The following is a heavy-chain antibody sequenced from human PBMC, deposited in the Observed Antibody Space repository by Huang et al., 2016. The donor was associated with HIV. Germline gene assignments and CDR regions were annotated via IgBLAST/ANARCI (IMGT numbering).Heavy chain of an antibody. CDR1: GYSFTTYA. V-gene: IGHV1-3*01. CDR2: IKPGKCNT. D-gene: IGHD2-21*01. Sequence: QVQLVQSGAEVKKPGASVKVSCKASGYSFTTYALHWVRQAPGHRPEWMGWIKPGKCNTNYSQKFQGRGTITRDTSASTVYMEVSSLTFEDTAVYYCAREFVIFGAPLWPAYWGQGTLISVSS. CDR3: AREFVIFGAPLWPAY. J-gene: IGHJ4*02.